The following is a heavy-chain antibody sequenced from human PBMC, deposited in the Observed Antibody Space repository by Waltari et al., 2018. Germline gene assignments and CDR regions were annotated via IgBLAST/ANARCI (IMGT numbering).Heavy chain of an antibody. CDR3: ARGRFDFWTGYYSSNYFDP. Sequence: QVQLQQWGAGLLKPSATLSLTRGVSGESFSGHFWSWIRQPPGKGLEWIGEINHGGASKYNPSRKSRVTISIDTSKSQFSLKLTSVTAADTAVYYCARGRFDFWTGYYSSNYFDPWGPGTLVTVSS. V-gene: IGHV4-34*01. J-gene: IGHJ5*02. D-gene: IGHD3-3*01. CDR2: INHGGAS. CDR1: GESFSGHF.